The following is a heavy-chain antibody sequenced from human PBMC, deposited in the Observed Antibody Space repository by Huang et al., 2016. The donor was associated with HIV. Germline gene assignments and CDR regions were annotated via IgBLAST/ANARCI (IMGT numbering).Heavy chain of an antibody. J-gene: IGHJ4*02. CDR2: IKSDGSST. D-gene: IGHD3-22*01. V-gene: IGHV3-74*01. CDR1: GFSISSYW. CDR3: ARDPRIQSWLNFFDY. Sequence: EVQLVESGGGLVQPGGSLRLSCAASGFSISSYWMHWVRQAPGKGRVWGSRIKSDGSSTSYADSVKGRFTSSRDNAKNTLYLQMNSLRAEDTAVYYCARDPRIQSWLNFFDYWGQGTLVSVSS.